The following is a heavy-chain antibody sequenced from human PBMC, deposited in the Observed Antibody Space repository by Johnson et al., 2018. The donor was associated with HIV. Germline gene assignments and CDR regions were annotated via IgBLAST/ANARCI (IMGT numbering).Heavy chain of an antibody. CDR1: GFTFSSYA. Sequence: QVQLLESGGGVVQPGRSLRLSCAASGFTFSSYAMHWVRQAPGKGLEWVAVISYDGSNKYYADSVKGRFTISRDNSKNTLYLQMNSLRAEDTAVYYCAPGVYSGYDGVDAFDIWGQGTMVTVSS. J-gene: IGHJ3*02. CDR3: APGVYSGYDGVDAFDI. CDR2: ISYDGSNK. V-gene: IGHV3-30-3*01. D-gene: IGHD5-12*01.